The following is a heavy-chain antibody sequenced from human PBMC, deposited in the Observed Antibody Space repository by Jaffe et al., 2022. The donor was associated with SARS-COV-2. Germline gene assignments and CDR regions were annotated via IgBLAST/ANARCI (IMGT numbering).Heavy chain of an antibody. CDR1: GFTFGDYA. CDR3: TRVSRWLRFYYYYYMDV. Sequence: EVQLVESGGGLAQPGRSLRLSCTASGFTFGDYAMSWFRQAPGKGLEWVGFIRSKAYGGTTEYAASVKGRFTISRDDSKSIAYLQMNSLKTEDTAVYYCTRVSRWLRFYYYYYMDVWGKGTTVTVSS. V-gene: IGHV3-49*03. D-gene: IGHD5-12*01. J-gene: IGHJ6*03. CDR2: IRSKAYGGTT.